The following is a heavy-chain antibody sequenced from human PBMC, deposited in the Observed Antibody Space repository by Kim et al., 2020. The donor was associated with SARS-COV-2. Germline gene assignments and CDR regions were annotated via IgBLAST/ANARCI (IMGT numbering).Heavy chain of an antibody. CDR3: ARITSSSSLDY. J-gene: IGHJ4*02. CDR1: GGSISSYY. V-gene: IGHV4-59*08. CDR2: IYYSGST. Sequence: SENLSLTCTVSGGSISSYYWSWIRQPPGKGLEWIGYIYYSGSTNYNPSLKRRVTISVDTSKNQFSLKLSSVTAADTAVYYCARITSSSSLDYWGQGTLVTVSS. D-gene: IGHD6-6*01.